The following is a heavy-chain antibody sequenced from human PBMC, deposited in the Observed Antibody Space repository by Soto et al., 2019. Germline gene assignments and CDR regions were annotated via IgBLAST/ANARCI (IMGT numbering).Heavy chain of an antibody. V-gene: IGHV4-30-4*01. Sequence: PSETLSLTCTVSGGSISSGDYYWSWIRQPPGKGLEWIGYIYYSGSTYYNPSLKSRVTISVDTSKNQFSLKLSSVTAADTAVYYCARDRQDDYVWGSYPSHGRGMDVWGQGTTVTVSS. CDR2: IYYSGST. D-gene: IGHD3-16*01. CDR1: GGSISSGDYY. J-gene: IGHJ6*02. CDR3: ARDRQDDYVWGSYPSHGRGMDV.